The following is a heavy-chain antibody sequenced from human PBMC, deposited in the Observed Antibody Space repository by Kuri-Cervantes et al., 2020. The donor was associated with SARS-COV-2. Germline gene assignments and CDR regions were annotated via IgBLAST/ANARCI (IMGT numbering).Heavy chain of an antibody. Sequence: GGSLRLSCAASGFTFSSYSMNWVRQAPGKGLEWVSYISSSSSTIYYADSVKGRFTISRDNAKNSPYLQMNSLRDEDTAVYYCARDLLNVWSGYYYYYGMDVWGQGTTVTVSS. CDR1: GFTFSSYS. J-gene: IGHJ6*02. D-gene: IGHD3-3*01. V-gene: IGHV3-48*02. CDR2: ISSSSSTI. CDR3: ARDLLNVWSGYYYYYGMDV.